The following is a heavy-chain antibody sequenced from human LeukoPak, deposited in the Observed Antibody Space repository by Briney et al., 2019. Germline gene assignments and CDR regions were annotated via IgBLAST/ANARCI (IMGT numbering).Heavy chain of an antibody. CDR3: AREYYTYDY. Sequence: GGSLRLSCAASGFTFSSYSMNGVREAPGKGLEWVSSISSSSSYISYADSVKGRFTISRDNARNSLFLQMNSLRAEDTAVYYCAREYYTYDYWGQGILVTVSS. V-gene: IGHV3-21*01. J-gene: IGHJ4*02. D-gene: IGHD3-10*01. CDR2: ISSSSSYI. CDR1: GFTFSSYS.